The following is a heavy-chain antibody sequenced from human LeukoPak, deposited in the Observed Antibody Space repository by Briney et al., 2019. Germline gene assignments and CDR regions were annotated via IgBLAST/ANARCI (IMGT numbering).Heavy chain of an antibody. V-gene: IGHV3-23*01. CDR2: VGSTGGTT. CDR3: AAVPGIIIAGYFAS. CDR1: GFTFTSSV. D-gene: IGHD3-10*02. Sequence: GGSLRLSCVASGFTFTSSVMTWVRQAPGKGLEWVSVVGSTGGTTHYADSVKGRFTISRDNAKNTMILQMNNLRVEDTAVYYCAAVPGIIIAGYFASWGRGTLVAVSA. J-gene: IGHJ4*02.